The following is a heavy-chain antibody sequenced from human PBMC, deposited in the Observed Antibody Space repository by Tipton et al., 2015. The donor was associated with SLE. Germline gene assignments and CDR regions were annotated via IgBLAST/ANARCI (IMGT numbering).Heavy chain of an antibody. CDR3: ASQRGSYYGIDY. Sequence: TLSLTCAVSGFSVSSDYYWGWIRQPPGKGLEWIGSIYHSGSTYYSPSLKSRVTISVDTSKNQFSLKLSSVTAADTAVYYCASQRGSYYGIDYWGQGTLVTVSS. V-gene: IGHV4-38-2*01. CDR1: GFSVSSDYY. CDR2: IYHSGST. D-gene: IGHD1-26*01. J-gene: IGHJ4*02.